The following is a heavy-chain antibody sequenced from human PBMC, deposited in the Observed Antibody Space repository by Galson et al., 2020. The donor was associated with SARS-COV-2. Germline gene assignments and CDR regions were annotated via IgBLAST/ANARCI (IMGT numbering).Heavy chain of an antibody. CDR1: GFSLSTSGMC. D-gene: IGHD1-1*01. J-gene: IGHJ4*02. V-gene: IGHV2-70*11. Sequence: SGPTLVKPTQTLTLTCTFSGFSLSTSGMCVSWIRQPPAEALEWLARIDWDGDKHYNTSLKTRLTISKDNSKNQVVLTMANVDPVDRATYYCARTWSTGTSSRTFDYWGQGTLGTVSS. CDR3: ARTWSTGTSSRTFDY. CDR2: IDWDGDK.